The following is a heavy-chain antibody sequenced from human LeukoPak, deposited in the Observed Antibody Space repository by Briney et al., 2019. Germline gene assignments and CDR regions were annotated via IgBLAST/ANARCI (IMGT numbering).Heavy chain of an antibody. J-gene: IGHJ4*02. Sequence: GASVKVSCKASGYTFTSYGISWVRQAPGQGLEWMGWISAYNGNTNYAQKLQGRVTMTTDTSTSTAYMELRSLRSDDTAVYYCARVCLKWLVPYYFDYWGQGTLVTVSS. CDR1: GYTFTSYG. V-gene: IGHV1-18*01. D-gene: IGHD6-19*01. CDR2: ISAYNGNT. CDR3: ARVCLKWLVPYYFDY.